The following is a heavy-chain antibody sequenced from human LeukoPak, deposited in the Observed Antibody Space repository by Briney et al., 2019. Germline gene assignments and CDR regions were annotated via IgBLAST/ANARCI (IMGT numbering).Heavy chain of an antibody. D-gene: IGHD5-12*01. Sequence: GASVKVSCKASGYTFTGYYMHWVRQAPGQGLEWMGWINPNSGGTNYAQKFQGRVTMTRDTSISTAYMELSRLRSDDTAVYYCARAPGGMATPYYGVDVWGQGTTVTVSS. V-gene: IGHV1-2*02. CDR3: ARAPGGMATPYYGVDV. CDR2: INPNSGGT. J-gene: IGHJ6*02. CDR1: GYTFTGYY.